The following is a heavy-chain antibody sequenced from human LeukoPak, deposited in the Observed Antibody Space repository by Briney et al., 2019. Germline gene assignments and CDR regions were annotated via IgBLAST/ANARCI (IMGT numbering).Heavy chain of an antibody. CDR3: ARGKRIAVAGHYYYYGMDV. V-gene: IGHV6-1*01. Sequence: SQTLSLTCALSGDSVSSNSAAWNWIRQSPSRGLEWLGRTYYRSKWYNDYAVSVKSRITINPDTSKNQFSLQLNSVTPEDTAVYYCARGKRIAVAGHYYYYGMDVWGKGTTVTVSS. J-gene: IGHJ6*04. CDR2: TYYRSKWYN. CDR1: GDSVSSNSAA. D-gene: IGHD6-19*01.